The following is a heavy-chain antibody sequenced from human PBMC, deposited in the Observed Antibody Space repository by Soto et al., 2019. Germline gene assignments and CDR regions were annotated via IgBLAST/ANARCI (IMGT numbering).Heavy chain of an antibody. V-gene: IGHV3-23*01. CDR1: GFTFSSYA. D-gene: IGHD2-15*01. CDR3: AKAVDIVVVVAATDY. CDR2: ISGSGGST. J-gene: IGHJ4*02. Sequence: VQLLESGGGLVQPGGSLRLSCAASGFTFSSYAMSCVRQAPGKGLEWVSAISGSGGSTYYADSVKGRFTISRDNSKNTLYLQMNSLRAEDTAVYYCAKAVDIVVVVAATDYWGQGTLVTVSS.